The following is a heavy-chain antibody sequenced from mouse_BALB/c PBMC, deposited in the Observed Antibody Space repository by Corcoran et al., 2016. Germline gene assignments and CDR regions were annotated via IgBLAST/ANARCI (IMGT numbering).Heavy chain of an antibody. CDR1: GYIFTNYG. D-gene: IGHD1-1*02. V-gene: IGHV9-3-1*01. J-gene: IGHJ4*01. Sequence: QIQLVQSGPELKKPGETVKISCKATGYIFTNYGMNWVKQAQGKGLKWMGWINTYTGQPTYADDFKGRFAFSLETSASTAYLQINILKNEDTATYICARGGGYAIDYWGQGTSVTVSS. CDR2: INTYTGQP. CDR3: ARGGGYAIDY.